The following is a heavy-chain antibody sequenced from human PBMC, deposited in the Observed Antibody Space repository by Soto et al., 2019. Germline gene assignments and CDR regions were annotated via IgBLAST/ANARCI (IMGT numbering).Heavy chain of an antibody. CDR3: ARVSVDVPE. CDR1: GPTFIVSY. D-gene: IGHD5-12*01. CDR2: IDPKSGDT. J-gene: IGHJ4*02. Sequence: QLVQSGAEVKKPGASVKVSCKTSGPTFIVSYIHWVRQAPGQGLEWMGWIDPKSGDTTYEQKFPGIVTMTRDTSINTAYMEVNTLTSDDTALYYCARVSVDVPEWGQGTLITVSS. V-gene: IGHV1-2*02.